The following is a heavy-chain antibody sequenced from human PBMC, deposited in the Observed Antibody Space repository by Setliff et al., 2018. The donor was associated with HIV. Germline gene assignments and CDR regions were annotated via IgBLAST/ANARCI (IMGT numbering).Heavy chain of an antibody. CDR1: GFTFSSYW. V-gene: IGHV3-7*04. CDR3: AKGSYSSGRYDNYLDY. D-gene: IGHD3-22*01. J-gene: IGHJ4*02. Sequence: GGSLRLSCAASGFTFSSYWMAWVRQCPGKGLEWVANIQQHGSEIHYVASVEGRFTISRDNAKNTVYLQMNSLRVEDTAVYYCAKGSYSSGRYDNYLDYWGQGALVTVSS. CDR2: IQQHGSEI.